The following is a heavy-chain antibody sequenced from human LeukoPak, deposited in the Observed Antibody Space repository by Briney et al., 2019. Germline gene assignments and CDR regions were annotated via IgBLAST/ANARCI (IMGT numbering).Heavy chain of an antibody. D-gene: IGHD3-10*01. Sequence: PGGSLRLSCAASGFTFSSYAMHWVRQAPGKGLEWVAVISYDGSNKYYADSVKGRFTISRDNSKNTLYLQMNSLRAEDTAVYYCARDQYLCYYGSGSSYYYGMDVWGKGTTVTVSS. J-gene: IGHJ6*04. V-gene: IGHV3-30*04. CDR3: ARDQYLCYYGSGSSYYYGMDV. CDR1: GFTFSSYA. CDR2: ISYDGSNK.